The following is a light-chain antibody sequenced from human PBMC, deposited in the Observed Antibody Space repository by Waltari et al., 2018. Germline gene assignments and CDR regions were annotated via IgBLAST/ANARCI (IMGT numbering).Light chain of an antibody. CDR2: TEN. CDR3: AAWDDSLTGRV. Sequence: QSVLTHPSSASGTPGQRVTTSCSGNSSNIGSNYFYWYQQLPGTAPNLLIHTENRRPSGVPARFSASKSGASASLAISGLRSDDEADYYCAAWDDSLTGRVFGGGTKLTVL. J-gene: IGLJ3*02. V-gene: IGLV1-47*01. CDR1: SSNIGSNY.